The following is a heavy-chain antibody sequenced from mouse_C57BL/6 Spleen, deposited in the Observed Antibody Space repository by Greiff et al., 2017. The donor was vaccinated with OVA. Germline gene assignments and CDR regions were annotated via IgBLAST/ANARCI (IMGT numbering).Heavy chain of an antibody. CDR2: ISSGSSTI. CDR3: ARGPIYEDYDWYFDV. Sequence: EVQLVESGGGLVKPGGSLKLSCAASGFTFSDYGMHWVRQAPEKGLEWVAYISSGSSTIYYADTVKGRFTISRDNAKNTLFLQMTSLRSEDTAMYYCARGPIYEDYDWYFDVWGTGTTVTVSS. CDR1: GFTFSDYG. V-gene: IGHV5-17*01. D-gene: IGHD2-4*01. J-gene: IGHJ1*03.